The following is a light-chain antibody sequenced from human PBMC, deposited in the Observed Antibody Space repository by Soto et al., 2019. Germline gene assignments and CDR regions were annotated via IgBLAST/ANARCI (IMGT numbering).Light chain of an antibody. CDR1: HSVSSK. V-gene: IGKV3-15*01. J-gene: IGKJ4*01. Sequence: EIVMTQSPATLSVSVGERATLSCSASHSVSSKLAWYQQKPGQAPRLLIYGASTRATDIPARFSGSGSGTEFTLTISSLQSEDFAVYYCQQYNDWPPQLTFGGGTKVEIK. CDR3: QQYNDWPPQLT. CDR2: GAS.